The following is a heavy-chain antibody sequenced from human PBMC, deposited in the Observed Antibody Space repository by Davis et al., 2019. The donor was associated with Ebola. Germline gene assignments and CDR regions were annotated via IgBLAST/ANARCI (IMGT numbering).Heavy chain of an antibody. CDR2: IYPSDSDT. D-gene: IGHD3-16*01. Sequence: GESLKISCETSGYNFTTYWIGWVRQMPGKGLEWMGIIYPSDSDTRYSPSFQGHFTVSVDTSINTAYLQRSSLRASNTAIYYGVRKGLNLGEFGWQWGQGTLVTVSS. J-gene: IGHJ1*01. CDR1: GYNFTTYW. CDR3: VRKGLNLGEFGWQ. V-gene: IGHV5-51*01.